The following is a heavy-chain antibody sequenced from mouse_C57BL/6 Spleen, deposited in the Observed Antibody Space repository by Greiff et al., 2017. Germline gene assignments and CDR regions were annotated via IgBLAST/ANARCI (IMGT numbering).Heavy chain of an antibody. J-gene: IGHJ1*03. Sequence: QVQLQQSGAELVRPGASVTLSCKASGYTFTDYEMHWVKQTPVHGLEWIGAIDPETGGTAYNQKFKGKAILTADKSSSTAYMELRSLTSGDSAVYYCTKLLLLRFCWYFDVWGTGTTVTVSS. CDR1: GYTFTDYE. D-gene: IGHD1-1*01. V-gene: IGHV1-15*01. CDR3: TKLLLLRFCWYFDV. CDR2: IDPETGGT.